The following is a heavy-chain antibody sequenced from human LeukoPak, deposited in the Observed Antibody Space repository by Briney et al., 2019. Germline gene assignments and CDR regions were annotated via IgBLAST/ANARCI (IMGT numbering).Heavy chain of an antibody. D-gene: IGHD1-26*01. V-gene: IGHV3-7*03. CDR1: GLTFCSHL. J-gene: IGHJ4*02. CDR2: IVQDGSQK. Sequence: PGGSLRLSCAASGLTFCSHLMGWVRRAPGKGLEWVANIVQDGSQKYYVDSVKGRFNISRDNGKNSLYLQMNSLRAEDTAVYYCARNEKWGRDYWGQGTLVTVSS. CDR3: ARNEKWGRDY.